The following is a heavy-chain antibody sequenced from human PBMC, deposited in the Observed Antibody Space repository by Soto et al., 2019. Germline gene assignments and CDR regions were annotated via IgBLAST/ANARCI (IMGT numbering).Heavy chain of an antibody. D-gene: IGHD4-17*01. CDR1: GYSISSGYY. Sequence: SETLSLTCAVSGYSISSGYYWGWIRQPPGKGLEWIGSIYHSGSTYYHPSLKSRVTISVDTSKNQFSLKLSSVTAADTAVYYCAGEAMDYGDYAGPYYYYGMDVWGQGTTVTVSS. V-gene: IGHV4-38-2*02. CDR2: IYHSGST. J-gene: IGHJ6*02. CDR3: AGEAMDYGDYAGPYYYYGMDV.